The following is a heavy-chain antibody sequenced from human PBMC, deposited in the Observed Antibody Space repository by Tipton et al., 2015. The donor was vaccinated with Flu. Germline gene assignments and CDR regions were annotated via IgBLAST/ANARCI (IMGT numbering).Heavy chain of an antibody. J-gene: IGHJ5*02. V-gene: IGHV4-59*01. CDR3: ASGSHYYDTEEYYSNWFDP. CDR1: GASIGPDSIKTYF. D-gene: IGHD3-22*01. CDR2: IHNTGTT. Sequence: TLSLTCTVSGASIGPDSIKTYFWSWIRQSPGKGLEWIGHIHNTGTTRYNPSLKSRLTISLDTSKNQFSLTLSAVTAADTAFYYCASGSHYYDTEEYYSNWFDPWGQGTLVTVSS.